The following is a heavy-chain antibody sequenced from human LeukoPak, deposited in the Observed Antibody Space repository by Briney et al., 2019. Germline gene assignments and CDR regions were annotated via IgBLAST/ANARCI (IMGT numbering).Heavy chain of an antibody. V-gene: IGHV4-59*01. D-gene: IGHD2-15*01. CDR2: IHYSGST. CDR3: ARRYCSGSSCSSVYFDS. Sequence: SETLSLTCTVSGGSISSYYWSWIRQPPGKGLEYIGYIHYSGSTNYNPSLKSRVTISVDTSKNQFSLKLSSVAAADTAVYYCARRYCSGSSCSSVYFDSWGQGTLVIVSS. J-gene: IGHJ4*02. CDR1: GGSISSYY.